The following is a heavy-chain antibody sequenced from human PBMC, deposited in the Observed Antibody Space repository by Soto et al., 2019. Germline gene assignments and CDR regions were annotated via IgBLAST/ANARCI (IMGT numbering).Heavy chain of an antibody. J-gene: IGHJ4*02. CDR1: GFTFSSYA. CDR3: ARDVTYDSSGSHLRFDY. D-gene: IGHD3-22*01. CDR2: ISYDGSNK. V-gene: IGHV3-30-3*01. Sequence: GGSLRLSCAASGFTFSSYAMHWVRQAPGKGLEWVAVISYDGSNKYYADSVKGRFTISRDNSKNTLYLQMNGLRAEDTAVYYCARDVTYDSSGSHLRFDYWGQGTLVTVSS.